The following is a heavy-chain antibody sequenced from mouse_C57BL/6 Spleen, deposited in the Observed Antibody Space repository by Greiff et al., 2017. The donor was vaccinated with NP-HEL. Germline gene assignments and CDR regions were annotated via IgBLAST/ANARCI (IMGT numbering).Heavy chain of an antibody. V-gene: IGHV1-77*01. J-gene: IGHJ4*01. D-gene: IGHD1-1*01. CDR3: AREAPTVVEVYAMDY. Sequence: QVQLQQSGAELVKPGASVKISCKASGYTFTDYYINWVKQRPGQGLEWIGKIGPGSGSTYYNEKFKGKATLTADKSSSTAYMQLSSLTSEDSAVYYCAREAPTVVEVYAMDYWGQGTSVTVSS. CDR1: GYTFTDYY. CDR2: IGPGSGST.